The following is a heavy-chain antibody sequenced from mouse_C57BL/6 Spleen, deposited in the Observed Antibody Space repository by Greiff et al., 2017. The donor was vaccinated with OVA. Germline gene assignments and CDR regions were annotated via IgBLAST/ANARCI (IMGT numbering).Heavy chain of an antibody. CDR2: ISYDGSN. J-gene: IGHJ2*01. Sequence: DVHLVESGPGLVKPSQSLSLTCSVSGYSITSGYYWNWIRQFPGNKLEWMGYISYDGSNNYNPSLKNRISITRDTSKNQFFLKLNSVTTEDTATYYCASRGLLLVYFDYWGQGTTLTVSS. D-gene: IGHD2-3*01. CDR1: GYSITSGYY. CDR3: ASRGLLLVYFDY. V-gene: IGHV3-6*01.